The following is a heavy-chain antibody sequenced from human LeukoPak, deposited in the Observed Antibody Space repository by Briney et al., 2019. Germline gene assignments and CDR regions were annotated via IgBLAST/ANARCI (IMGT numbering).Heavy chain of an antibody. CDR1: GFTFSNYA. V-gene: IGHV3-23*01. D-gene: IGHD6-13*01. J-gene: IGHJ4*02. Sequence: GGSLRLSCAASGFTFSNYAMIWVRQAPGKGLEWVSGISGSGGSTYLADSVKGRFTISGDNSKNTLYLEMNSLRADDTAVYYCAKDRPTVYSSSWLHFLDSWGQGTLVTVSS. CDR3: AKDRPTVYSSSWLHFLDS. CDR2: ISGSGGST.